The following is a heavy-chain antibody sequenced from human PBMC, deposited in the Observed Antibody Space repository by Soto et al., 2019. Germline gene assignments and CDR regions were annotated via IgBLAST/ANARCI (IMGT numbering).Heavy chain of an antibody. CDR3: ATSRDATSGGLDY. D-gene: IGHD2-15*01. CDR2: INPNSGGT. CDR1: GYTFTGYY. V-gene: IGHV1-2*04. J-gene: IGHJ4*02. Sequence: PSVKVSCKDSGYTFTGYYMRWVRQAPGQGLEWMGWINPNSGGTNYAQKFQGWVTITRDTSISTAYMELSRLRSDDTAVYYCATSRDATSGGLDYWGQGTLVTVSS.